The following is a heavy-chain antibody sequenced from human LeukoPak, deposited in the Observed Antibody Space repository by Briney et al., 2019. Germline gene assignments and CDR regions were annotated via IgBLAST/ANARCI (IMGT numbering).Heavy chain of an antibody. Sequence: SETLSLTCTVSGDSISSYYWSWIRQPPGKGLEWIGYIYNSGRTDYNPALKSRVTISINTSKNQFSLKLSSVTAADSALYYRAKLESPYYYAMDVWGQGTTVTVSS. CDR1: GDSISSYY. CDR2: IYNSGRT. V-gene: IGHV4-59*01. D-gene: IGHD3-3*01. CDR3: AKLESPYYYAMDV. J-gene: IGHJ6*02.